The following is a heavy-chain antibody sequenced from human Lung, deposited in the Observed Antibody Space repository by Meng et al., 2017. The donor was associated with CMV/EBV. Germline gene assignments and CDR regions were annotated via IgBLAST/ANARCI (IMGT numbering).Heavy chain of an antibody. CDR3: ARGCSSTSCYSDAFDI. CDR2: ISSSSSYI. CDR1: GFTFSSYS. J-gene: IGHJ3*02. Sequence: GEXXKISCAASGFTFSSYSMNWVRQAPGKGLEWVSSISSSSSYIYYADSVKGRFTISRDNAKNSLYLQMNSLRAEDTAVYYCARGCSSTSCYSDAFDIWGQGTXVTVSS. V-gene: IGHV3-21*01. D-gene: IGHD2-2*01.